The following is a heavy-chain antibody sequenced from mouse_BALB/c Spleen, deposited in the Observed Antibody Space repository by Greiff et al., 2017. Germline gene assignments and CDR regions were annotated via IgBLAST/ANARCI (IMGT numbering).Heavy chain of an antibody. Sequence: QVQLQQSGAELVRPGASVTLSCKASGYTFPDYEMHWVKQTPVHGLEWIGAIDPETGGTAYNQKFKGKATLTADKSSSTAYMELRSLTSEDSAVYYCTRDRYYAMDYWGQGTSVTVSS. J-gene: IGHJ4*01. CDR3: TRDRYYAMDY. CDR1: GYTFPDYE. V-gene: IGHV1-15*01. D-gene: IGHD2-14*01. CDR2: IDPETGGT.